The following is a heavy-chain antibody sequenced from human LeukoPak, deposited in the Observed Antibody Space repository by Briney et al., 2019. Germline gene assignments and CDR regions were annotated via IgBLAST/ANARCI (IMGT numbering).Heavy chain of an antibody. V-gene: IGHV4-34*01. J-gene: IGHJ6*03. D-gene: IGHD2-21*02. Sequence: SETLSLTCAVYGGSFSGYYWSWIRQPPGKGLEWIGEINHSGSTNYNPSLKNRVTISVDTSKNQFSLKLSSVTAADTAVYYCARRGNYYFHYYYMDVWGKGTTVTVSS. CDR2: INHSGST. CDR3: ARRGNYYFHYYYMDV. CDR1: GGSFSGYY.